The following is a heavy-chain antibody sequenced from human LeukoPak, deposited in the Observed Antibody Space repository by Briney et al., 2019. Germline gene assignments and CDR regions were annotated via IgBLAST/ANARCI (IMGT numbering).Heavy chain of an antibody. CDR1: GGSISTSNYY. V-gene: IGHV4-39*07. CDR3: AIGSDYGDPADI. D-gene: IGHD4-17*01. J-gene: IGHJ3*02. Sequence: PSETLSLTCTVSGGSISTSNYYWGWIRQPPGKGLEWIGNIFYSGSTYYSPSLKSRVTISLDTSRNQFSLKLSSVTAADTAVYYCAIGSDYGDPADIWGQGTMVTVSS. CDR2: IFYSGST.